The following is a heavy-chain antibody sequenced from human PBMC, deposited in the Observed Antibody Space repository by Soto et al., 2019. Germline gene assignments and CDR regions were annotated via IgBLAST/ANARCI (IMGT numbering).Heavy chain of an antibody. CDR3: ARQGGGYSYMDV. V-gene: IGHV4-39*01. CDR2: IYYSGST. J-gene: IGHJ6*03. CDR1: GGSISSSSYY. Sequence: QLQLQESGPGLVKPSETLSLTCTVSGGSISSSSYYWGWIRQSPGKGLEWIGSIYYSGSTYYNPSLKSRATLSVDTPKNQFSLKLSSVTAADTAVYYCARQGGGYSYMDVWGKGTTVTVSS. D-gene: IGHD2-15*01.